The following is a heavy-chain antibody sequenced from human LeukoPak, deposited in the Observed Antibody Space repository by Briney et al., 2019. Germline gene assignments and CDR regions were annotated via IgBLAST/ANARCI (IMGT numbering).Heavy chain of an antibody. Sequence: GGSLRLSCAASGFTFSSYSMNWVRQAPGKGLEWVSYISSSSSTIYYADSVKGRFTISRDNAKNSPYLQMNSLRAEDTAMYYCAAEFCGGGRCYTGHSGHDYWGQGTLVTVSS. V-gene: IGHV3-48*01. CDR3: AAEFCGGGRCYTGHSGHDY. D-gene: IGHD2-15*01. CDR2: ISSSSSTI. CDR1: GFTFSSYS. J-gene: IGHJ4*02.